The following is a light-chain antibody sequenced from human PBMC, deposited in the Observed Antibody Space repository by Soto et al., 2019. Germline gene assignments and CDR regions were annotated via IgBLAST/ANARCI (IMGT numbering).Light chain of an antibody. CDR3: PSYASSLSGVV. CDR2: GNS. CDR1: SSNIGAGYD. V-gene: IGLV1-40*01. J-gene: IGLJ2*01. Sequence: QSVLTQPPSVSGAPGQRVTISCTGSSSNIGAGYDVHWYQQLPGTAPKLLSYGNSNRPSGVPDRFSGSKSGTSASLAITGLQAEDEADYYCPSYASSLSGVVFGGGTKVTVL.